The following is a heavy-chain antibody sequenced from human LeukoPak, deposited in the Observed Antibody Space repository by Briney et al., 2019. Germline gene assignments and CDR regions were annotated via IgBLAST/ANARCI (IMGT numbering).Heavy chain of an antibody. CDR3: ARHADIVVVPAAINMDV. CDR1: GFTFSSYA. J-gene: IGHJ6*03. CDR2: IYYSGST. D-gene: IGHD2-2*01. Sequence: PGGSLRLSCTASGFTFSSYAMHWIRQPPGKGLEWIGSIYYSGSTYYNPSLKSRVTISVDTSKNQFSLKLSSVTAADTAVYYCARHADIVVVPAAINMDVWGKGTTVTVSS. V-gene: IGHV4-39*01.